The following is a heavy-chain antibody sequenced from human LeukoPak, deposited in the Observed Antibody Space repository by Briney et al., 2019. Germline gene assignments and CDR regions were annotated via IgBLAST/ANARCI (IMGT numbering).Heavy chain of an antibody. Sequence: GGSLRLSCAATGFTFSRYGMSWVRQAPGKGLEWVSLISGSGTSSKYADSVKGRFTISRDNSKNTLFLQMNSLRADDTAVYYCAKDQYDSSGPYDSWGQGTLVTVSS. CDR3: AKDQYDSSGPYDS. D-gene: IGHD3-22*01. J-gene: IGHJ4*02. V-gene: IGHV3-23*01. CDR2: ISGSGTSS. CDR1: GFTFSRYG.